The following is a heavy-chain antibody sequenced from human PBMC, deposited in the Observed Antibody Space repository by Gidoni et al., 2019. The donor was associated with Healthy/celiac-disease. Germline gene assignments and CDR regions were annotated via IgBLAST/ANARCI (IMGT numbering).Heavy chain of an antibody. D-gene: IGHD1-7*01. CDR2: ISGSGGST. CDR3: AKDSPKLELLLSTGFDP. CDR1: GFNFSSHA. V-gene: IGHV3-23*01. Sequence: EVQLLESGGGLVQPGGSLRLSCAASGFNFSSHAMSWVRQAPGKGLEWVSAISGSGGSTYYADSVKGRFTISRDNSKNTLYLQMNSLRAEDTAVYYCAKDSPKLELLLSTGFDPWGQGTLVTVSS. J-gene: IGHJ5*02.